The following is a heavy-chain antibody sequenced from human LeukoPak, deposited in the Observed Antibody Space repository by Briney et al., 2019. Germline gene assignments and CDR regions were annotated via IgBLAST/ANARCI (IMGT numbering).Heavy chain of an antibody. V-gene: IGHV3-53*01. CDR2: IYSGGST. CDR1: GFTFSSYS. J-gene: IGHJ4*02. CDR3: ARFAFSGYYDYYFDY. D-gene: IGHD3-22*01. Sequence: GGSLRLSCAASGFTFSSYSMNWVRQAPGKGLEWVSVIYSGGSTYYADSVKGRFTISRDNSKNTLYLQMNSLRAEDTAVYYCARFAFSGYYDYYFDYWGQGTLVTVSS.